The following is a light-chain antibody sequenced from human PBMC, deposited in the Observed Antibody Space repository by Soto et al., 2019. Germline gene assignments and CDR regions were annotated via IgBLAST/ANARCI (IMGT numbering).Light chain of an antibody. CDR2: VAS. CDR1: QGIRTD. J-gene: IGKJ1*01. V-gene: IGKV1-17*01. CDR3: LQYNSFPRT. Sequence: STLSAYVRDRDIITCRASQGIRTDLGWYQQKPGKAPKRLIYVASSLQSGVPSRFSGSGAVTYFTLTSTALQPEHFATYYSLQYNSFPRTCGQGTKVEI.